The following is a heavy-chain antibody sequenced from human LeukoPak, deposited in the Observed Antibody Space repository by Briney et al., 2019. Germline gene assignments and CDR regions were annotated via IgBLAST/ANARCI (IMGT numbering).Heavy chain of an antibody. V-gene: IGHV3-23*01. Sequence: GGSLRLSCAASGFTFSSYAMSWVRQAPGKGLEWVSAISGSGGSTYYADSVRGRFTISRDNSKNTLYLQMNSLRAEDTAVYYCAKGYDILTGYQSWFDPWGQGTRVTVSS. CDR1: GFTFSSYA. CDR2: ISGSGGST. J-gene: IGHJ5*02. CDR3: AKGYDILTGYQSWFDP. D-gene: IGHD3-9*01.